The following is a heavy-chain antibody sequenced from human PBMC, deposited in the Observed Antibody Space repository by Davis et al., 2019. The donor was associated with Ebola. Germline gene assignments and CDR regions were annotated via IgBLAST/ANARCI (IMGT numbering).Heavy chain of an antibody. CDR2: IKHDGSEK. D-gene: IGHD4-17*01. J-gene: IGHJ4*02. CDR1: GFTFSRSR. Sequence: GESLKTPCAASGFTFSRSRMSWVRQAPGKGLEWVANIKHDGSEKYYVDSVKGRFTISRDNAKNSLYLQMNSLIAEDTAVYYCARDLTTVTKTRPFDYWGQGTLVTVSS. CDR3: ARDLTTVTKTRPFDY. V-gene: IGHV3-7*01.